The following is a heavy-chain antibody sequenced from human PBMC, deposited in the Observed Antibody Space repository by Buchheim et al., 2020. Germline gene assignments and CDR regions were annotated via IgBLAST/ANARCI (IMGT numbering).Heavy chain of an antibody. D-gene: IGHD2-2*01. CDR3: AKDVRYCSNNRCDS. V-gene: IGHV3-23*01. CDR2: ITSSDGYT. J-gene: IGHJ5*02. CDR1: GFTFNTYA. Sequence: EVQLLESGGGLVQPGGSLRLSCAASGFTFNTYAMSWVRQAPGKGLEWVSGITSSDGYTLYADSVKGRFTISRDNFKNTLSLQMNSLRDEDTALYYCAKDVRYCSNNRCDSWGQG.